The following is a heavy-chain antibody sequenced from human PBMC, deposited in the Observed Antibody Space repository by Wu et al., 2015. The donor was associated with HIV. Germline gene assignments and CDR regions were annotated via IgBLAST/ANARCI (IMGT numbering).Heavy chain of an antibody. CDR3: ARDKRGYDVLTGYYIYFDH. CDR2: IIPIFGTA. V-gene: IGHV1-69*05. D-gene: IGHD3-9*01. Sequence: QVQLVQSGAEVKKPGSSVKVSCKASGGTFSSYAISWVRQAPGQGLEWMGGIIPIFGTANYAQKFQGRVTITTDESTSTAYMELSSLRSEDTAVYYCARDKRGYDVLTGYYIYFDHWGQGRQVTVSS. J-gene: IGHJ4*02. CDR1: GGTFSSYA.